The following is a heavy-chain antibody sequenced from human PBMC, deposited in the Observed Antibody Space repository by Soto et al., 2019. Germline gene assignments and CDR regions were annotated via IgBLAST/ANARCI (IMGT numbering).Heavy chain of an antibody. CDR1: GFSISTYW. CDR2: LHSDGSTT. CDR3: VRDGYPAWVYGVDV. Sequence: EVQLVESGGGLVQPGGSLRLSCAASGFSISTYWMHWVRQAPGKGLVWVSRLHSDGSTTNYADSVKGRFTISRDNARNTVFLQRNSLRAEDTAVYYCVRDGYPAWVYGVDVWGQGGTVTISS. V-gene: IGHV3-74*01. J-gene: IGHJ6*02. D-gene: IGHD5-18*01.